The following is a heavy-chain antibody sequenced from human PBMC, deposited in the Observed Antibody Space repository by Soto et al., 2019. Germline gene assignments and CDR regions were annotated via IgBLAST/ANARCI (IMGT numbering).Heavy chain of an antibody. CDR2: IYPGDSDT. J-gene: IGHJ3*01. D-gene: IGHD3-10*01. V-gene: IGHV5-51*01. CDR1: GYSFAGYW. Sequence: GESLKISCKGSGYSFAGYWIGWVRHMPGKGLDWMGVIYPGDSDTSYSPSFHGQVTISADKSISTAYLQWSSLKASDTAMYFCARLPGVRGVFDGFNVWGQGTMVTVSS. CDR3: ARLPGVRGVFDGFNV.